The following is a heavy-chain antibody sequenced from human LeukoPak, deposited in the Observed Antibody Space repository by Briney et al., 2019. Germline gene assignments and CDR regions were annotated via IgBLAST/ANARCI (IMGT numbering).Heavy chain of an antibody. J-gene: IGHJ4*02. V-gene: IGHV3-20*04. CDR3: ARDLKTYFDFWD. CDR1: GFTFHGRD. D-gene: IGHD3-3*01. CDR2: INWKGSGT. Sequence: GGPLRLSCAASGFTFHGRDKRGLRRPPGGGREGFTNINWKGSGTDYANSVKSRFNISRDNAKNSLYLQMNSLRAEDTALYYCARDLKTYFDFWDWGQGTLVTVSS.